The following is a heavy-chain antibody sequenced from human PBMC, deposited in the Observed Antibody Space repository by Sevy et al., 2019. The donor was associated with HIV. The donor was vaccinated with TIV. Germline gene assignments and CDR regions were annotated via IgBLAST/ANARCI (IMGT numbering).Heavy chain of an antibody. CDR2: IYYSGST. J-gene: IGHJ6*03. CDR3: ARHSSGSPYYYYYYYMDV. CDR1: GGSISSYY. D-gene: IGHD6-19*01. Sequence: ETLSLTCTVSGGSISSYYWSWIRQPPGKGLEWIGYIYYSGSTNYNPSLKSRVTISVDTSKNQFSLKLSSVTAADTAVYYCARHSSGSPYYYYYYYMDVWGKGTTVTVSS. V-gene: IGHV4-59*08.